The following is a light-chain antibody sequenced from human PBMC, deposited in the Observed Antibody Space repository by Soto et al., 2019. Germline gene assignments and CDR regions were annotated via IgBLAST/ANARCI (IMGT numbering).Light chain of an antibody. CDR2: YDN. V-gene: IGLV3-21*04. J-gene: IGLJ2*01. Sequence: SYVVTQPPSVSVAPGKTATITCGGSNIGRKAVHWYQQQPGQAPVLVIYYDNERPSGIPERFSGSNFGDTATLTITRVEAGDEADYFCQVWDASTDRVAFGGGTKVTVL. CDR1: NIGRKA. CDR3: QVWDASTDRVA.